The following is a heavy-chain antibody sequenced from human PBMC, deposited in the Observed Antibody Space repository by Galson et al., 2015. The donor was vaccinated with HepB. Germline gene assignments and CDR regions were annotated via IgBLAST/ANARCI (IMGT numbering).Heavy chain of an antibody. D-gene: IGHD3-10*01. CDR1: GYTFTSYY. J-gene: IGHJ4*02. Sequence: SVKVSCKASGYTFTSYYMHWVRQAPGQGLEWMGIINPSGGSTSYAQKFQGRVTMTRDTYTSTVYMELSSLRSEDTAVYYCARAYYYVSGSYYKGYYFDYWGQGTLVTVSS. CDR3: ARAYYYVSGSYYKGYYFDY. CDR2: INPSGGST. V-gene: IGHV1-46*01.